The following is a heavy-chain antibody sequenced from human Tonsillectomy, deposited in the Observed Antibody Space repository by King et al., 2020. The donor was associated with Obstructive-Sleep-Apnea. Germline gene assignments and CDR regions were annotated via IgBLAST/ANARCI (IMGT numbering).Heavy chain of an antibody. Sequence: VQLQESGPGLVKPSQTLSLTCTVSGGSISSGGYYWNWIRQLPGKGLEWIGYIYYSGSTYYNPSLKSRVTMSVATSKNQFSLKLSTVTAADTAVYYCARGGDIVVVVAAAGAFDIWGQGTMVTVSS. CDR2: IYYSGST. J-gene: IGHJ3*02. D-gene: IGHD2-15*01. V-gene: IGHV4-31*03. CDR3: ARGGDIVVVVAAAGAFDI. CDR1: GGSISSGGYY.